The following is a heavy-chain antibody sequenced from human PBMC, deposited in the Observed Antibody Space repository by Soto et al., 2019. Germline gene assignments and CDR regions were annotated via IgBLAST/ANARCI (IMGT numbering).Heavy chain of an antibody. J-gene: IGHJ3*02. CDR1: GFIFREYA. V-gene: IGHV3-23*01. CDR2: VGGRGGGI. D-gene: IGHD2-8*01. CDR3: AKDSFSRNGIHDPFDI. Sequence: EAQLLESGGGLVQPGGSLRLSCAASGFIFREYAMSWVRQAPGKGLEWVSVVGGRGGGIYYADSVRGRFIVSRDDFSDTLYLQMDRLRVEDTAIYYCAKDSFSRNGIHDPFDIWGQGTMVTVSS.